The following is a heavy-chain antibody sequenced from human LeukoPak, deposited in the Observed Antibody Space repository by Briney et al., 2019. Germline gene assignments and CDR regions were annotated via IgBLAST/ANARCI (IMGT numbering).Heavy chain of an antibody. V-gene: IGHV1-2*02. CDR2: INPNSGGT. CDR1: GYPFTGYY. J-gene: IGHJ4*02. CDR3: APDYYDSRFGDY. Sequence: ASVKVSCKASGYPFTGYYMHWVRQAPGQGLEWMGWINPNSGGTNYAQKFQGRVTMTRDTSISTAYMELSRLRSDDTAVYYCAPDYYDSRFGDYWGQGTLVTVSS. D-gene: IGHD3-22*01.